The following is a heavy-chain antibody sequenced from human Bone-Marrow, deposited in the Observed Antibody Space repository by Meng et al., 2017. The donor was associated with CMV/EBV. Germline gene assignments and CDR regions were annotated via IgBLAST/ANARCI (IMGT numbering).Heavy chain of an antibody. V-gene: IGHV3-7*01. CDR1: EFVLSNYW. D-gene: IGHD2-2*01. Sequence: GGSLRLSCTASEFVLSNYWMTWVRQAPGKGLEWVANIREDGGLKYYVDSVKGRFTISRDNAKNSLYLQMNSLRAEDTAVYYCARDSSLVVVPAANYGMDVWGQGTTVTVSS. CDR2: IREDGGLK. J-gene: IGHJ6*02. CDR3: ARDSSLVVVPAANYGMDV.